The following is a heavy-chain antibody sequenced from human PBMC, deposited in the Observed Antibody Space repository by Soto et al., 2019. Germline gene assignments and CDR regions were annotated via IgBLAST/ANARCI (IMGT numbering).Heavy chain of an antibody. J-gene: IGHJ4*02. D-gene: IGHD3-10*01. Sequence: QVQLVKSGAEVKKPGSSVKVSCKASGGTFSSYAISWVRQAHGQGLEWMGGIIPIFGTANYAQKFQGRVTITADESTSTAYMELSSLRSEDTAVYYCAREPGAGLRGGFDYWGQGTLVTVSS. CDR3: AREPGAGLRGGFDY. CDR2: IIPIFGTA. CDR1: GGTFSSYA. V-gene: IGHV1-69*01.